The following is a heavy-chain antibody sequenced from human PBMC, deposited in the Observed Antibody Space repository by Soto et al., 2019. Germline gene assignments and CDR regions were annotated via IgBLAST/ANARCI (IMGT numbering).Heavy chain of an antibody. Sequence: QVQLVQSGAEVKKPGASVKVSCKASGYTFTSYGISWVRQAPGQGLEWMGWISAYNGNTNYAQKLQGRVTMTTDTPTSTAYLELRSLRSDDTAVYYCARDPYSSSWYKVNNWFDPWGQGTLVTVSS. CDR2: ISAYNGNT. J-gene: IGHJ5*02. D-gene: IGHD6-13*01. CDR1: GYTFTSYG. V-gene: IGHV1-18*01. CDR3: ARDPYSSSWYKVNNWFDP.